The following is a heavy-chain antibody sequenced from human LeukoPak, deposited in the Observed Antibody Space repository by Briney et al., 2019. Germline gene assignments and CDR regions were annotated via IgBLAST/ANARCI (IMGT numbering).Heavy chain of an antibody. CDR3: VRDYCSGGSCYESNWFDP. D-gene: IGHD2-15*01. V-gene: IGHV3-23*01. CDR1: GFTFSSYA. J-gene: IGHJ5*02. CDR2: ISGSGGST. Sequence: PGGSLRLSCAASGFTFSSYAMSWVRQAPGKGLEWVSAISGSGGSTYYADSVKGRFTISRDNSKNTLFLQMNSLRVEDTAVYFCVRDYCSGGSCYESNWFDPWGQGTMVTVSS.